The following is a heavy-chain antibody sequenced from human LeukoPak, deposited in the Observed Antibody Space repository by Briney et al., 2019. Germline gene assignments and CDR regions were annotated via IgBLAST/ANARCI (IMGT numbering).Heavy chain of an antibody. CDR1: GYTFTSYY. CDR3: ARSLPYGTTWYGRSDF. CDR2: INPSGGST. J-gene: IGHJ4*02. Sequence: ASVKVSCKASGYTFTSYYMHWVRQAPGQGLEWMGIINPSGGSTSYAQKFQGRVTMTRDTSTSTVYMELSSLRSEDTAIYYCARSLPYGTTWYGRSDFWGQGTLVTVSS. V-gene: IGHV1-46*01. D-gene: IGHD6-13*01.